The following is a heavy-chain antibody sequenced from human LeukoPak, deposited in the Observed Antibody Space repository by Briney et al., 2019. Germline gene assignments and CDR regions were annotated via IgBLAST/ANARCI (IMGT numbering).Heavy chain of an antibody. J-gene: IGHJ4*02. CDR1: GFTFSDYY. D-gene: IGHD2-2*02. Sequence: GGSLRLSCAASGFTFSDYYMSWIRQAPGKGLEWVSYISSSGSTIYYADSVKGRFTISRDNAKNSLYLQMNSLRAEDTAVYYCARGYCSSTSCYTHIGGVVDYWGQGTLVTVSS. V-gene: IGHV3-11*01. CDR3: ARGYCSSTSCYTHIGGVVDY. CDR2: ISSSGSTI.